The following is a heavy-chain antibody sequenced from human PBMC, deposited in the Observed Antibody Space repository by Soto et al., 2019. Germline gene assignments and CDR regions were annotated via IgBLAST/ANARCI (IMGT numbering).Heavy chain of an antibody. CDR1: GYTFTSYA. Sequence: QVRLVQSGAEVKKPGASVKVSCKASGYTFTSYAMHWVRQAPGQRLEWMGWINAGNGNTKYSQKFQVRVTITKDTSATTAYMELSSLRSEDTAVYYCARDLGGWPDYWGQGTLVTVSS. J-gene: IGHJ4*02. D-gene: IGHD2-15*01. CDR2: INAGNGNT. V-gene: IGHV1-3*01. CDR3: ARDLGGWPDY.